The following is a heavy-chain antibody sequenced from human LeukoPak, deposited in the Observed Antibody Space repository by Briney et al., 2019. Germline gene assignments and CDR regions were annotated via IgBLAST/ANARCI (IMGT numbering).Heavy chain of an antibody. CDR3: AKSIGYCSGGSCEAPDY. V-gene: IGHV3-23*01. J-gene: IGHJ4*02. D-gene: IGHD2-15*01. CDR2: IDGSGDNT. CDR1: GFTFSSYA. Sequence: PGGSLRLSCAASGFTFSSYAMSWVRQAPGKGLEWVSAIDGSGDNTYFADSVKGRFTISRDNSKNTLYLQMNSLGAEDTAVYYCAKSIGYCSGGSCEAPDYWGQGTLVTVSS.